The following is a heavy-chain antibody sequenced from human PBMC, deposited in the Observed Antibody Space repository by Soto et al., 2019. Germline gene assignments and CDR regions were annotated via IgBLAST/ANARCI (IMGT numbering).Heavy chain of an antibody. CDR3: ARDLAAAGTRSVDY. CDR2: ISSSSSTI. J-gene: IGHJ4*02. D-gene: IGHD6-13*01. CDR1: GFTFSSYS. V-gene: IGHV3-48*01. Sequence: EVPLVESGGGLVQPGGSLRLSCAASGFTFSSYSMNWVRQAPGKGLEWVSYISSSSSTIYYADSVKGRFTISRDNAKNSLYLQMNSLRAEDTAVYYCARDLAAAGTRSVDYWGQGTLVTVSS.